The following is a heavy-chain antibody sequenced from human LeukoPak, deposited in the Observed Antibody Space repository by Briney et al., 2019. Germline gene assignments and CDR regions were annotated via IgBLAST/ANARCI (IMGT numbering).Heavy chain of an antibody. J-gene: IGHJ4*02. CDR3: AREERVSSIAAAGLNTY. CDR2: IYTSGST. Sequence: SETLSLTCAVSGGSISSGSYYWSWIRQPAGKGLEWIGRIYTSGSTNYNPSLKSRVTISVDTSKNQFSLKLSSVTAADTAVYYCAREERVSSIAAAGLNTYWGQGTLVTVSS. V-gene: IGHV4-61*02. D-gene: IGHD6-13*01. CDR1: GGSISSGSYY.